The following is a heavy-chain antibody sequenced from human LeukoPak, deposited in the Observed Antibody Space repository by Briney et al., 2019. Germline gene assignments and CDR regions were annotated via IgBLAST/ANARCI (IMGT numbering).Heavy chain of an antibody. V-gene: IGHV3-30*02. D-gene: IGHD2-2*02. CDR3: ARAVSSSTSCYMNY. CDR2: IRDDGTNK. J-gene: IGHJ4*02. Sequence: GGSLRLSCAASGFIFSSYGMHWVRQAPGKGLEWVAFIRDDGTNKYYADSVKGRFTISRDNSKNTLYLQMNSLKTEDTAVYYCARAVSSSTSCYMNYWGQGTLVTVSS. CDR1: GFIFSSYG.